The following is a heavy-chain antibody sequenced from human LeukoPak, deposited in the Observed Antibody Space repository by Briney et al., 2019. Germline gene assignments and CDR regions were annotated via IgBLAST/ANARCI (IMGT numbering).Heavy chain of an antibody. CDR3: ARTYSRFYYYYMDV. CDR2: INHSGST. Sequence: SETLPLTCAVYGRSFSGYYWSWIRQPPGKGLEWIGEINHSGSTNYNPSLKSRVTISVDTSKNQFSLKLSSVTAADTAVYYCARTYSRFYYYYMDVWGKGTTVTVSS. CDR1: GRSFSGYY. D-gene: IGHD6-6*01. J-gene: IGHJ6*03. V-gene: IGHV4-34*01.